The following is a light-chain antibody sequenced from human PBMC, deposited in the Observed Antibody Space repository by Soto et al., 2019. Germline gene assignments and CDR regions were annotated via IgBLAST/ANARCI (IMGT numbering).Light chain of an antibody. J-gene: IGKJ1*01. Sequence: EIVMTQSPATLSVSPGERATLSCRASQSVSSNLAWYQQKPGQAPRLFIYGASTRATGIPARFSGSGSGTEFSLTISSLQSEDFAVYYCQQYDNRPPWTFGQGTKVEIK. CDR2: GAS. CDR3: QQYDNRPPWT. CDR1: QSVSSN. V-gene: IGKV3-15*01.